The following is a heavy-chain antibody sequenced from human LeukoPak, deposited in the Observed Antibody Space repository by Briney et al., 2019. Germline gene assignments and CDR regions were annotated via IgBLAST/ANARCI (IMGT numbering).Heavy chain of an antibody. CDR3: ARDRSVQPIFSVLVH. D-gene: IGHD2-21*01. CDR1: GFTVDSNY. V-gene: IGHV3-53*01. J-gene: IGHJ4*02. CDR2: IYTGGNT. Sequence: GGSLRLSCAASGFTVDSNYLSWVRQAPGKGLEWVSTIYTGGNTYYAASVKGRFTISRDFSKNTVLLHMNSLRAEDTAMYYCARDRSVQPIFSVLVHWGQGTLVTVSS.